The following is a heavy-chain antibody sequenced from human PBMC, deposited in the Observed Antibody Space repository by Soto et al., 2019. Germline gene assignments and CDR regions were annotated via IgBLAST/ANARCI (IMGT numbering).Heavy chain of an antibody. Sequence: GGSMRLSCAASGFNFSSYAMSWVRQAPGKGLEWVSAISNSGGGTYYADSVKGRFTLSRDNSKNTLYLQMNSLRADDTAVYYCANRVYHGDFDYWGQGTLVTVSS. D-gene: IGHD2-2*01. V-gene: IGHV3-23*01. CDR2: ISNSGGGT. CDR3: ANRVYHGDFDY. CDR1: GFNFSSYA. J-gene: IGHJ4*02.